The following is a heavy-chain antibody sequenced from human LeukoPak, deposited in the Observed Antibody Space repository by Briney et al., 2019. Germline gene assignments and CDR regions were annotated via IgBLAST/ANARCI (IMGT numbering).Heavy chain of an antibody. CDR3: APGLAVVAAKSTNWFDP. J-gene: IGHJ5*02. V-gene: IGHV3-23*01. Sequence: GGSVPHPCAASGFTFSSFAMAWVRQPPGKGLEWVSSISGGGRSTFYADSVKGRFTISRDNSKNTLSLQMNSLRAEDTALYYCAPGLAVVAAKSTNWFDPWGQGTLVTVSS. CDR2: ISGGGRST. D-gene: IGHD2-15*01. CDR1: GFTFSSFA.